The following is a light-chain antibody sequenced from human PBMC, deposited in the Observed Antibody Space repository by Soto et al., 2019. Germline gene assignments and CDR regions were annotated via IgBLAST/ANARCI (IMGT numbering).Light chain of an antibody. CDR3: QQYKNWPL. J-gene: IGKJ5*01. CDR2: GAS. CDR1: QSVSSN. Sequence: ELVMTQSPATLSVSPGESGTLSCRASQSVSSNLAWYQQKTGQAPRLLIFGASTRATGIPVRFSGSGFGTEFTLTISSLQSEDFAVYYCQQYKNWPLFGQGTRVEVK. V-gene: IGKV3-15*01.